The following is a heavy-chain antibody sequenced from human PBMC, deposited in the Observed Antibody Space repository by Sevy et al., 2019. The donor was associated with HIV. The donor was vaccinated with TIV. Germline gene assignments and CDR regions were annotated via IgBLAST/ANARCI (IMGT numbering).Heavy chain of an antibody. CDR2: LIGGGSRT. Sequence: GGSLRLSCAASGFPFSNFAMSWVRQAPGKGLEWVSTLIGGGSRTYYADSVTGRFIISRDNSRNTLYLQMNSLRAEDTAIYYCAKRRVQSGLSGGGANYGMDVCCRGTTVTVSS. CDR3: AKRRVQSGLSGGGANYGMDV. J-gene: IGHJ6*02. CDR1: GFPFSNFA. V-gene: IGHV3-23*01. D-gene: IGHD2-8*02.